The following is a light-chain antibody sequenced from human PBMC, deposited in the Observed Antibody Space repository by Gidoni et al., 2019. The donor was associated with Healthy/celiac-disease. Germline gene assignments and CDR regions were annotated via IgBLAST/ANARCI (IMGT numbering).Light chain of an antibody. CDR1: QSISSW. CDR3: QQYNSYSLT. V-gene: IGKV1-5*03. CDR2: KAS. J-gene: IGKJ4*01. Sequence: DIQMTQSPSTLSASVGDRVTITCRASQSISSWLAWYQQKPRKAPKLLISKASSLESGVPSRFSGSGSGTEFTLTISSLQPDDFATYYCQQYNSYSLTFGGGTKVEIK.